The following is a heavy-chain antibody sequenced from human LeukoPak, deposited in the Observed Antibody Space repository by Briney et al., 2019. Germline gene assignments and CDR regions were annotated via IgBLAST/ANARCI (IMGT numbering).Heavy chain of an antibody. CDR1: GYTFTGYY. CDR3: ARSGGDDILTGYGNWFDP. CDR2: INPNSGGT. D-gene: IGHD3-9*01. V-gene: IGHV1-2*04. J-gene: IGHJ5*02. Sequence: ASVKVSCKASGYTFTGYYMHWVRQAPGQGLEWMGWINPNSGGTNYAQKFQGWVTMTRDASISTAYVELSRLRSDDTAVYYCARSGGDDILTGYGNWFDPWGQGTLVTVSS.